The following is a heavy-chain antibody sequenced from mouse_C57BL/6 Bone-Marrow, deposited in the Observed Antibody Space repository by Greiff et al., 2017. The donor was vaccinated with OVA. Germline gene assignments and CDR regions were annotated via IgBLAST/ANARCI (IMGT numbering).Heavy chain of an antibody. CDR2: IDPVDGET. Sequence: VQLQQSGAELVKPGASVKLSCTASGFNIKDYYMHWVKQRTEQGLEWIGRIDPVDGETKYAPKFPGKATITADTSSNTAYLQLSSLTSEDTAVYYCARPNYYGSSWYFDVWGTGTTVTVSS. CDR3: ARPNYYGSSWYFDV. CDR1: GFNIKDYY. D-gene: IGHD1-1*01. V-gene: IGHV14-2*01. J-gene: IGHJ1*03.